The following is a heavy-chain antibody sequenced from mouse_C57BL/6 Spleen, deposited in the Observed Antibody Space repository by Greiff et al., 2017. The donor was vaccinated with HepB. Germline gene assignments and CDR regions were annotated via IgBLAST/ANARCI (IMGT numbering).Heavy chain of an antibody. CDR1: GYTFTSYG. CDR2: IYPRSGNT. D-gene: IGHD1-1*01. CDR3: ARRDTTVVSPFAY. J-gene: IGHJ3*01. V-gene: IGHV1-81*01. Sequence: VKLVESGAELARPGASVKLSCKASGYTFTSYGISWVKQRTGQGLEWIGEIYPRSGNTYYNEKFKGKATLTADKSSSTAYMELRSLTSEDSAVYFCARRDTTVVSPFAYWGQGTLVTVSA.